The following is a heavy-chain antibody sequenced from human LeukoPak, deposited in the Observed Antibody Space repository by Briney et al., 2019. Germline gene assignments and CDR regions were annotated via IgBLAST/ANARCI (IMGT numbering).Heavy chain of an antibody. CDR3: ARDPYYYDRSSYSNY. D-gene: IGHD3-22*01. J-gene: IGHJ4*02. CDR1: GFTVSSNY. CDR2: IKQDGSEK. Sequence: PGGSLRLSCAASGFTVSSNYMSWVGQAPGKGLEWVANIKQDGSEKHYVDSVKGRFTISRDNARNSLYLQMDSLRAEDTAVYYCARDPYYYDRSSYSNYWGQGTLVTVSS. V-gene: IGHV3-7*01.